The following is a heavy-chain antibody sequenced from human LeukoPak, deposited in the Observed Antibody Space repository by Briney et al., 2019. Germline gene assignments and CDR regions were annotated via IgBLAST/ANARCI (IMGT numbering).Heavy chain of an antibody. CDR2: ISSSGGST. V-gene: IGHV3-23*01. J-gene: IGHJ5*02. CDR3: ARAIAAAWIP. CDR1: GFTFSSSA. Sequence: GGSLRLSCAASGFTFSSSAMNWVRQAPGKGLEWVSAISSSGGSTHYADSVKGRFTISRDNSKNTLYLQLNSLKAEDTAVYYCARAIAAAWIPWGQGTLVTVSS. D-gene: IGHD6-13*01.